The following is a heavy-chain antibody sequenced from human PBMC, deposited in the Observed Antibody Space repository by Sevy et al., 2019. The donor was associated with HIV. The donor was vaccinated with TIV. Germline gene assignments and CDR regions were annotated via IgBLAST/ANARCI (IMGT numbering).Heavy chain of an antibody. D-gene: IGHD4-17*01. CDR3: ARDLPPSATTVAHFGH. V-gene: IGHV3-48*03. CDR1: GFTFSSYE. J-gene: IGHJ4*02. Sequence: GGSLRLSCAASGFTFSSYEMNWVRQAPGKGLEWVSYISNSGTTISYSYSVRGRFTISRDNARNSLYLQMNSLRGEDTAVYYCARDLPPSATTVAHFGHWGQGTLVTVSS. CDR2: ISNSGTTI.